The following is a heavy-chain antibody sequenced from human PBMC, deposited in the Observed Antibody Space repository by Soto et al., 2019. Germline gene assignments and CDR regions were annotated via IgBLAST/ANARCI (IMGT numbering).Heavy chain of an antibody. J-gene: IGHJ6*02. V-gene: IGHV1-69*01. CDR3: ARDLRTTVTTDYYYGMDV. CDR2: IIPIFGTA. Sequence: VKVSCKASGGTFSSYAISWVRQAPGQGLEWMGGIIPIFGTANYAQKFQGRVTITADESTSTAYMELSSLRSEDTAVYYCARDLRTTVTTDYYYGMDVWGQGTTVTV. CDR1: GGTFSSYA. D-gene: IGHD4-17*01.